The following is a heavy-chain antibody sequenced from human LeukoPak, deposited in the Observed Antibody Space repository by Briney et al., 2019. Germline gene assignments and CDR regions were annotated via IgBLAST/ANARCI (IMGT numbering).Heavy chain of an antibody. Sequence: ASVKVSCKASGYTLTSYGISWVRQAPGQGLEWMGWISAYNGNTNYAQKLQGRVTMTTDTSTSTAYMELRSLRSDDTAVYYCARVGVRYYDSSGPAVDYWGQGTLVTVSS. CDR1: GYTLTSYG. V-gene: IGHV1-18*01. CDR3: ARVGVRYYDSSGPAVDY. D-gene: IGHD3-22*01. CDR2: ISAYNGNT. J-gene: IGHJ4*02.